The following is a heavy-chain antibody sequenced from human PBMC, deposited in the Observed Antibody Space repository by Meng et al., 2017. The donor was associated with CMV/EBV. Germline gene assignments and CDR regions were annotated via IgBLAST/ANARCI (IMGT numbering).Heavy chain of an antibody. J-gene: IGHJ4*02. V-gene: IGHV3-74*01. CDR2: INSDGSST. CDR1: GFTFSSYW. D-gene: IGHD3-16*01. CDR3: AREGPRGEYYFDY. Sequence: AASGFTFSSYWRHWGPQAPGKGLVWVSRINSDGSSTSYADSVKGRFTISRDNAKNTLYLQMNSLRAEDTAVYYCAREGPRGEYYFDYWGQGTLVTVSS.